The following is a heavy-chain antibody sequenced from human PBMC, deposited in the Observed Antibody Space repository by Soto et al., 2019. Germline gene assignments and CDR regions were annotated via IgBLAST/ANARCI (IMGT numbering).Heavy chain of an antibody. CDR3: ASYYYGSGSSSPIDY. V-gene: IGHV4-31*03. CDR1: GGSISSGGYY. CDR2: IYYSGST. D-gene: IGHD3-10*01. Sequence: QVQLQESGPGLVKPSQTLSLTCPVSGGSISSGGYYWSWIRQHPGKGLEWIGYIYYSGSTYYNPSLKSRVTISVDTSKNQFSLKLSSVTAADTDVYYCASYYYGSGSSSPIDYWGQGTLVTVSS. J-gene: IGHJ4*02.